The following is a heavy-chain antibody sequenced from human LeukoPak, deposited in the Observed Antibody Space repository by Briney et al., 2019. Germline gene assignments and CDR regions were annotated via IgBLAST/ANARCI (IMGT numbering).Heavy chain of an antibody. CDR3: ARRFPPYYDFWSGYFFGYFDY. D-gene: IGHD3-3*01. CDR1: GGSISSGGYY. Sequence: SETLSLTCSVSGGSISSGGYYWSWIRQHPRKGLEWIGYIYYSGATYYNPSLRSRLSISVDTSNNQFSLRLSSATAADTAVYYCARRFPPYYDFWSGYFFGYFDYWGQGTLVTVSS. J-gene: IGHJ4*02. CDR2: IYYSGAT. V-gene: IGHV4-31*03.